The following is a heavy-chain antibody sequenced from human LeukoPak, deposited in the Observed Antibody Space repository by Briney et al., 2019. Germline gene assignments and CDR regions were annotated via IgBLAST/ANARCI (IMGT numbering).Heavy chain of an antibody. J-gene: IGHJ5*02. Sequence: GASVKVSCKASGYTFTSYDINWVRQAPGQGLEWMGWINPNSGGTNYAQKFQGRVTMTRDTSISTAYMELSRLRSDDTAVYSCARSYGSGSIAPTIGFVTWGAGELVSVSS. V-gene: IGHV1-2*02. CDR2: INPNSGGT. CDR3: ARSYGSGSIAPTIGFVT. D-gene: IGHD3-10*01. CDR1: GYTFTSYD.